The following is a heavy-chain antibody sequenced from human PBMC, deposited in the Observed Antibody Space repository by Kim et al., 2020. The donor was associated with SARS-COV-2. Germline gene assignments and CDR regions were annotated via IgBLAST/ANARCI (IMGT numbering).Heavy chain of an antibody. CDR1: GGSFSGYY. V-gene: IGHV4-34*01. Sequence: SETLSLTCAVYGGSFSGYYWSWIRQPPGKGLEWIGEINHSGSTNYNPSLKSRVTISVDTSKNQFSLKLSSVTAADTAVYYCARVVRGVERDYWGQGTLVTVSS. CDR2: INHSGST. CDR3: ARVVRGVERDY. J-gene: IGHJ4*02. D-gene: IGHD3-10*01.